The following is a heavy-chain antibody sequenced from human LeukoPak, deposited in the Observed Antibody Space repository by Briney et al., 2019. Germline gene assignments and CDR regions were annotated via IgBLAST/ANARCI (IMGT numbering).Heavy chain of an antibody. Sequence: GGSLRLSCAASGFTFDDYGLSWVRQAPGKGLEWVSTINWNGGSTGYADSVKGRFTISRDNAKNSLYLQMNSLRAEDTALYYCARVSDISVAAYFDYWGQGTLVTVSS. D-gene: IGHD6-19*01. CDR2: INWNGGST. V-gene: IGHV3-20*04. CDR3: ARVSDISVAAYFDY. CDR1: GFTFDDYG. J-gene: IGHJ4*02.